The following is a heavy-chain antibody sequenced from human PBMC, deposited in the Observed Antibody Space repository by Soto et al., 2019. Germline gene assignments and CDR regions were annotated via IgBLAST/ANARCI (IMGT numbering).Heavy chain of an antibody. J-gene: IGHJ4*02. CDR2: IKSKTDGGTT. CDR1: GFTFSNAW. CDR3: TTDPSYAYYYDSSGTFDY. V-gene: IGHV3-15*07. D-gene: IGHD3-22*01. Sequence: PGGSLRLSCAASGFTFSNAWMNWVRQAPGKGLEWVGRIKSKTDGGTTDYAAPVKGRFTISRGDSKNTLYLQMNSLKTEDTAVYYCTTDPSYAYYYDSSGTFDYWGQGTLVTVSS.